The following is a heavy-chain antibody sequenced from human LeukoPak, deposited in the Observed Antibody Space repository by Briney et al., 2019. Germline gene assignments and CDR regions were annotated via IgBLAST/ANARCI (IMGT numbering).Heavy chain of an antibody. V-gene: IGHV1-69*13. D-gene: IGHD3-22*01. CDR1: GGTFSSYA. Sequence: SVKVSCKASGGTFSSYAISWVRQAPGQGLEWMGGIIPIFGTANYAQKFQGRVTITADESTSTAYMELSSLRSEDTAVYYCARELRWYYDSSGRIGDYFDYWGQGTLVTVSS. J-gene: IGHJ4*02. CDR3: ARELRWYYDSSGRIGDYFDY. CDR2: IIPIFGTA.